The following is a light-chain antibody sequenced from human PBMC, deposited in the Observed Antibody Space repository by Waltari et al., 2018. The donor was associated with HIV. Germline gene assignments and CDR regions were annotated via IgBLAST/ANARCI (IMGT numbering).Light chain of an antibody. CDR2: KTS. CDR1: QSISSW. CDR3: QQYNTFSPYT. Sequence: DIQMTQSPSTLSASVGESVTITCRASQSISSWLAWYQQKPGKAPKLLIFKTSSLENGVPSRFRGRGSETEFTLTISGLQPEDFATYYCQQYNTFSPYTFGQGTKLEIK. V-gene: IGKV1-5*03. J-gene: IGKJ2*01.